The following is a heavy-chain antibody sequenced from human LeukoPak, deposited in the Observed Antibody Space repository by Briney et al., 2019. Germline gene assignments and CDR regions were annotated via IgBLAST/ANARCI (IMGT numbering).Heavy chain of an antibody. CDR1: GASVSSYY. J-gene: IGHJ4*02. D-gene: IGHD6-19*01. CDR3: ARGMYSSGWYEGTFGY. CDR2: INHSGST. V-gene: IGHV4-34*01. Sequence: SETLSLTCTVSGASVSSYYWSWIRQPPGKGLEWIGEINHSGSTNYNPSLKSRVTISVDTSKNQFSLKLSSVTAADTAVYYCARGMYSSGWYEGTFGYWGQGTLVTVSS.